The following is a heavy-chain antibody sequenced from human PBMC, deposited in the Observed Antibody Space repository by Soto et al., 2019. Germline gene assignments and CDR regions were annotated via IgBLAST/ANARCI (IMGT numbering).Heavy chain of an antibody. CDR3: ARGGVVVPAAPNDYYYYYGMDV. CDR1: GGSISSGGYY. V-gene: IGHV4-31*03. Sequence: SETLSLTCTVSGGSISSGGYYWSWIRQHPGKGLEWIGYIYYSGSTYYNPSLKSRVTISVDTSKNQFSLKLSSVTAADTAVYYCARGGVVVPAAPNDYYYYYGMDVWGQGTTVTAP. J-gene: IGHJ6*02. D-gene: IGHD2-2*01. CDR2: IYYSGST.